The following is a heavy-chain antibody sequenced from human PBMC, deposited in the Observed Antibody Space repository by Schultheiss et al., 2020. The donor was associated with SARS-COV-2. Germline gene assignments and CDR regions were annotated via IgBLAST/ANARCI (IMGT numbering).Heavy chain of an antibody. CDR2: IYHSGST. CDR1: GGSISSYY. Sequence: SETLSLTCTVSGGSISSYYWSWIRQPPGKELEWIGEIYHSGSTNYNPSLKSRVTISVDKSKNQFSLKLSSVTAADTAVYYCARALCGGDCYFDYYYYGMDVWGPGTTVTVAS. J-gene: IGHJ6*02. V-gene: IGHV4-59*08. D-gene: IGHD2-21*01. CDR3: ARALCGGDCYFDYYYYGMDV.